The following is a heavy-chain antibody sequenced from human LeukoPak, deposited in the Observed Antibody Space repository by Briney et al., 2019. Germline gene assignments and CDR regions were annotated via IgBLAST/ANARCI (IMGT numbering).Heavy chain of an antibody. CDR1: GFTFSNAW. D-gene: IGHD2-2*01. CDR2: IKSKTDGGTT. V-gene: IGHV3-15*01. CDR3: TTAVGDIVVAPAAAVKDY. Sequence: GGSLRLSCAASGFTFSNAWMSWVRQAPGKGLEWGGRIKSKTDGGTTDYAAPVKGRFTISRDDSKNTLYLQMNSLKTEDTAVYYCTTAVGDIVVAPAAAVKDYGGQGTLVTVSP. J-gene: IGHJ4*02.